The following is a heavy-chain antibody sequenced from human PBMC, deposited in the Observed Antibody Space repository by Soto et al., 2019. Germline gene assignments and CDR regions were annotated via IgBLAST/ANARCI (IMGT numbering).Heavy chain of an antibody. CDR2: ISSSSSYL. D-gene: IGHD1-20*01. J-gene: IGHJ5*02. Sequence: GGSLRLSCAASGFTFSSYSMNWVRQAPGKGLWWVSSISSSSSYLYYADSVKGRFTIARDNAKNSLYLQMNSLRAEDTAVYYCARDPAANNWNNHWFDPWGQGTLVTVSS. V-gene: IGHV3-21*01. CDR3: ARDPAANNWNNHWFDP. CDR1: GFTFSSYS.